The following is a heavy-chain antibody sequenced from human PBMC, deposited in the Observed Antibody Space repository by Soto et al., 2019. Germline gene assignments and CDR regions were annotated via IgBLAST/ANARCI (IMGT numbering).Heavy chain of an antibody. CDR1: GFTVSSNY. CDR2: LYSSGTT. Sequence: GGSLRLSCAASGFTVSSNYMSWVRQAPGKGLEWVSILYSSGTTYYADSVKGRFTISRDNSKNILYLQMNSLRAADTAVYYCARGARFLEWDTDYWGQGTLVTVSS. J-gene: IGHJ4*02. V-gene: IGHV3-53*01. CDR3: ARGARFLEWDTDY. D-gene: IGHD3-3*01.